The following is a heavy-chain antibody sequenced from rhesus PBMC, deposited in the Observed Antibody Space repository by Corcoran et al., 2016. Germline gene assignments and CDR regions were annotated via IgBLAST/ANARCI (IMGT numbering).Heavy chain of an antibody. V-gene: IGHV4S10*01. CDR3: ARDRSSGWYRVDY. Sequence: QVQLQESGPGVVKPSETLSLTCAVSGGSISDSYRWSWIRQPPGKGLEWIGYIYGSITSTNSHPSLKGRVTISKDTSKNQFSLKLSSVTAADTAVYYCARDRSSGWYRVDYWGQGVLVTVSS. J-gene: IGHJ4*01. CDR2: IYGSITST. CDR1: GGSISDSYR. D-gene: IGHD6-31*01.